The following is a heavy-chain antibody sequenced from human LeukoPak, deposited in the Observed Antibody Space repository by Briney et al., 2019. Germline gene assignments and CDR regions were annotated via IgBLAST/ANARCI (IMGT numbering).Heavy chain of an antibody. CDR2: IHSDDRT. CDR3: ARDGWKLNYFDS. V-gene: IGHV3-66*01. Sequence: PGGSLRLSCAASGFTVSSTYMNWFRQAPGKGLQWVSVIHSDDRTYYAASVKGRFTISRDISENTLYLQMNSLRAEDTAVYYCARDGWKLNYFDSWGQGTLVTVSS. J-gene: IGHJ4*02. D-gene: IGHD4-23*01. CDR1: GFTVSSTY.